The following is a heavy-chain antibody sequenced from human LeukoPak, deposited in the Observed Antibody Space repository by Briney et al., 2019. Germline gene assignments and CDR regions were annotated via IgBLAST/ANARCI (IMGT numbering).Heavy chain of an antibody. D-gene: IGHD3-3*01. CDR2: INPNSGGT. V-gene: IGHV1-2*02. CDR1: GYTFTGYY. Sequence: ASVKVSCKASGYTFTGYYMHWVRQAPGQGLEWMGWINPNSGGTNYAQKFQGGVTMTRDTSISTAYIELSRLRSDDTAVYYCARVPPYYDFWSGYYDFDYWGQGTLVTVSS. J-gene: IGHJ4*02. CDR3: ARVPPYYDFWSGYYDFDY.